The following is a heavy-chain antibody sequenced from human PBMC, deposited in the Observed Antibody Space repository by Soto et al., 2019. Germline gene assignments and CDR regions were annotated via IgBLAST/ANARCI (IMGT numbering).Heavy chain of an antibody. CDR2: ISAYNGNT. CDR1: GYTFTSYG. CDR3: ARGSSSWYDYYYGMDV. V-gene: IGHV1-18*04. Sequence: ASVKVSCKASGYTFTSYGISWVRQAPGQGLKWMGWISAYNGNTNYAQKLQGRVTMTTDTSTSTAYMELRSLRSDDTAVYYCARGSSSWYDYYYGMDVWGQGTTVTVSS. D-gene: IGHD6-13*01. J-gene: IGHJ6*02.